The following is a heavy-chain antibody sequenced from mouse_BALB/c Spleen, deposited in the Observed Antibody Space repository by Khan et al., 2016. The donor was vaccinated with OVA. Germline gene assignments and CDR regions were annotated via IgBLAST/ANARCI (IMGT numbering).Heavy chain of an antibody. D-gene: IGHD1-1*02. J-gene: IGHJ3*01. V-gene: IGHV5-6*01. CDR2: INSGGHYT. CDR1: GFTFSTYG. Sequence: EVQLVESGGDLVKTGGSLKLSCAASGFTFSTYGMSWVRQTPDKRLEWVATINSGGHYTYYIDSVKGRFTISRDNAKNIPYLQMTSLRSEDTAMYYCARLAYYYNSEGFAYWGQGTLVTVSA. CDR3: ARLAYYYNSEGFAY.